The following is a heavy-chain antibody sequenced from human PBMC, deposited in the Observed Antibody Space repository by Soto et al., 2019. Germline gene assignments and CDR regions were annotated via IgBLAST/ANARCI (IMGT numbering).Heavy chain of an antibody. J-gene: IGHJ3*01. Sequence: EVQLVESGGGLVQPGGSLRLSCAASGLAVSANYMSWVRQAPGKGLEWVSVIYVGGIAYYADSVQGRFTTSRDYSTNTVSLQMNSLRAEDTAMYYCTRYHDGMGSYFDLWGQGTMVTVSS. CDR3: TRYHDGMGSYFDL. V-gene: IGHV3-66*01. CDR2: IYVGGIA. D-gene: IGHD3-10*01. CDR1: GLAVSANY.